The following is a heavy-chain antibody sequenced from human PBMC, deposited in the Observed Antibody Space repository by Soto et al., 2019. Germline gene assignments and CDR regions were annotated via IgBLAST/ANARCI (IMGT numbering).Heavy chain of an antibody. CDR3: AKSPLFGSTYFDY. CDR2: ISPYNGHT. J-gene: IGHJ4*02. D-gene: IGHD3-10*01. Sequence: QVQLVQSGAEVKWPGASVKVSCKAYGYTFTSYGISWVRQAPGQGLEWMGWISPYNGHTNYTQKLQGRVTMTTDTSTSTAYLEVRSLTSDDTAVYYCAKSPLFGSTYFDYWGQGTLVTVSS. V-gene: IGHV1-18*01. CDR1: GYTFTSYG.